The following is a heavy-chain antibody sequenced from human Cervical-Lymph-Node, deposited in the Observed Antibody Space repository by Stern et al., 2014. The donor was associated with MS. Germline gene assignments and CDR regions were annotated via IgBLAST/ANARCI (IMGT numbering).Heavy chain of an antibody. CDR3: ARDHGADCGDDCYSGWFDP. CDR2: MYIGGTT. V-gene: IGHV3-66*02. D-gene: IGHD2-21*02. CDR1: GFTVSGTY. J-gene: IGHJ5*02. Sequence: EDQLVESGGGLVQPGGSLRLSCAVSGFTVSGTYMSWVRQAPGKGLEWVSLMYIGGTTYYAGSVEGRFTISRDNSKNTLYLQMNSLTDEDTAVYYCARDHGADCGDDCYSGWFDPWGQGTLVTVSS.